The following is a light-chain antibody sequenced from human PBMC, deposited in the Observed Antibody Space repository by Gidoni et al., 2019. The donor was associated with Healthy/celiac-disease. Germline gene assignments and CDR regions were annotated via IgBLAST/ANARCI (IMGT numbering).Light chain of an antibody. CDR1: QSISSW. Sequence: DTQKTRSPSTLAASVGDRGTITCRASQSISSWLAWYQQKPGKAPKLLIYKASSLESGVPARFSGSGSGTEFTLTISSLQPEDFATYYCQQYNSYPFTFGPGTKVEIK. CDR2: KAS. CDR3: QQYNSYPFT. J-gene: IGKJ3*01. V-gene: IGKV1-5*03.